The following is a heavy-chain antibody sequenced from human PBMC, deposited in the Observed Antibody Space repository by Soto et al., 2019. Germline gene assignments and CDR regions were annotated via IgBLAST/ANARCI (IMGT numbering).Heavy chain of an antibody. Sequence: SETLSLTCTVSGYSISNYYWSWIRQPPGKGLEWIGYIYYSGSTNYNPSLKSRVTISVDTSKNQFSLKLSSVTAADTAVYYCARYYYDSTAYIDFWGQGTLVTVS. V-gene: IGHV4-59*08. CDR1: GYSISNYY. CDR2: IYYSGST. CDR3: ARYYYDSTAYIDF. D-gene: IGHD3-22*01. J-gene: IGHJ4*02.